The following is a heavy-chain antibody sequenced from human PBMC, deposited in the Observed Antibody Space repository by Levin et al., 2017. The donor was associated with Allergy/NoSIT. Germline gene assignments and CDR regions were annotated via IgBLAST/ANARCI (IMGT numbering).Heavy chain of an antibody. J-gene: IGHJ3*02. V-gene: IGHV3-74*01. D-gene: IGHD3-10*01. Sequence: SCAGSGFTFSTYWMHWVRQDPGKGLVWVSRISGDGTTTNYAESVKGRFTIFRDNAKNTLYLQMSSLRAEDTAVYSCARGFDTNAFDIWGQGTMVTVSS. CDR1: GFTFSTYW. CDR2: ISGDGTTT. CDR3: ARGFDTNAFDI.